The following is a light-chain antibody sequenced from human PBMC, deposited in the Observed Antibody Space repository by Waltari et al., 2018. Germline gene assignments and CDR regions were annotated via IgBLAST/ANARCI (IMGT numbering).Light chain of an antibody. CDR3: CSYAGSSTFPYV. CDR1: SSDVGSYNL. J-gene: IGLJ1*01. CDR2: EGN. Sequence: QSALTQPASVSGSPGQSITISCTGPSSDVGSYNLVSWYQQHPGKAPKPMFCEGNKRPSVVSNRFSGSKSGNTASLTISGLQAEDEADYYCCSYAGSSTFPYVFGTGTKVTVL. V-gene: IGLV2-23*03.